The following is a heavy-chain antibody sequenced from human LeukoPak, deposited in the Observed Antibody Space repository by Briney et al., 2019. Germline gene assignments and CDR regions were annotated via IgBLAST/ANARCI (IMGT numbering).Heavy chain of an antibody. CDR1: GFTFGDYA. V-gene: IGHV3-9*01. CDR2: ITWNGGTM. J-gene: IGHJ6*02. CDR3: AKGLMDCGGASCYSPGFYYYYGMDV. D-gene: IGHD2-21*01. Sequence: PGGSLRLSCAASGFTFGDYAMHWVRQVPGMGLEWVAGITWNGGTMAYGDSVKGRFTVSRDNAKNSLYLQMNSLRPEDTALYYCAKGLMDCGGASCYSPGFYYYYGMDVWGQGTTVTVSS.